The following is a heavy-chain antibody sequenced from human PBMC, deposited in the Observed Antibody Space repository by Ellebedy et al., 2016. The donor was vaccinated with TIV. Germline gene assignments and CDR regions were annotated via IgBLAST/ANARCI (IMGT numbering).Heavy chain of an antibody. CDR1: GYTFTRYYF. J-gene: IGHJ4*02. D-gene: IGHD1-26*01. V-gene: IGHV1-46*01. CDR3: ARGGRYSGSYNFDH. Sequence: AASVKVSCKASGYTFTRYYFMHWVRQAPGQGLEWMGIINPGDGTTTYARTLQGRLTMTRDTSTSTFYMELGSLRSEDTAVYYCARGGRYSGSYNFDHWGQGSLVTVSS. CDR2: INPGDGTT.